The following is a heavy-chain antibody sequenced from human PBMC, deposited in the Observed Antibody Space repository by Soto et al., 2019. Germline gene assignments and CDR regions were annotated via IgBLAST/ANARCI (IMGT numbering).Heavy chain of an antibody. D-gene: IGHD4-17*01. CDR3: ARDSGYGDPFDY. Sequence: QVHLQESGPGLVKPSETLSLTCTVSGGYITNYYWSWIRQPPGKGLEWIGYIFYSGITNYNPSLRIRVTISVDTSKSQFSLRLSSVTAADTAVYYCARDSGYGDPFDYWGQGTLVTVSS. CDR1: GGYITNYY. CDR2: IFYSGIT. V-gene: IGHV4-59*01. J-gene: IGHJ4*02.